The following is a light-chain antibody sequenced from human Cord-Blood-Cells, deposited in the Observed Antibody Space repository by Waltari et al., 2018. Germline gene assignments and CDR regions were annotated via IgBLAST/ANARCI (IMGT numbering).Light chain of an antibody. CDR2: QDS. CDR1: QLSDTY. J-gene: IGLJ2*01. V-gene: IGLV3-1*01. CDR3: QAWDSSTVV. Sequence: SYDLTSPPPVSVSPGQTASITCSGDQLSDTYACWYQQKPGQSPVLVIYQDSKRPSGSPERFSGSNSGNTATLTISGTQAMDEADYYCQAWDSSTVVFGGGTKLTVL.